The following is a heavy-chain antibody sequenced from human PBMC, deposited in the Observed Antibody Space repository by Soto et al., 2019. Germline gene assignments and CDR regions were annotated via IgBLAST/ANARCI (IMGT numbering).Heavy chain of an antibody. CDR1: GGTFSSYT. CDR3: ARGWTVTTDYYYMDV. J-gene: IGHJ6*03. Sequence: QVQLVQSGAEVKKPGSSVKVSCKASGGTFSSYTISWVRQAPGQGLEWMGRIIPILGIANYAQKFQGRVTITADKSMSTAYMELSSLRSEDTAVYYCARGWTVTTDYYYMDVWGKGTTVTVSS. V-gene: IGHV1-69*02. CDR2: IIPILGIA. D-gene: IGHD4-17*01.